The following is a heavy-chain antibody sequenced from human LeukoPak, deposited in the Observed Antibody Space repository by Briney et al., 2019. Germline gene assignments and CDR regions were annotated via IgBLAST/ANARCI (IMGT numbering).Heavy chain of an antibody. CDR3: AAGDRNGWYFDY. V-gene: IGHV3-20*03. CDR1: GFTFDYHG. Sequence: GGSLTLSSSASGFTFDYHGMSWVRQVPGKGLEWVSGINWNGGSTGYADSVKGRLTISRDNPKNSLYVQMNSLRAEDTALYYCAAGDRNGWYFDYWGQGTLVTVSS. CDR2: INWNGGST. J-gene: IGHJ4*02. D-gene: IGHD6-19*01.